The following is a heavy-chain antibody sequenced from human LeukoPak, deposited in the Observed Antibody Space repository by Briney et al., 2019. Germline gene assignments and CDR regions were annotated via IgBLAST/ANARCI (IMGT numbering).Heavy chain of an antibody. Sequence: RSGGSLRLSCAASGFTFSRHWMSWVRQAPGKGLEWVANIKQDGSGKYYMDSVKGRFTISRDNAKSSLYLQMNSLRAEDTAVYYCARVYGSGSYWGQGTLVTVSS. CDR2: IKQDGSGK. V-gene: IGHV3-7*01. D-gene: IGHD3-10*01. J-gene: IGHJ4*02. CDR3: ARVYGSGSY. CDR1: GFTFSRHW.